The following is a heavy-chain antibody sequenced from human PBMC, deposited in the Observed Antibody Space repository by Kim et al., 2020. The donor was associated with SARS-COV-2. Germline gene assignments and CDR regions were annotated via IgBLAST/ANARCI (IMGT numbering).Heavy chain of an antibody. J-gene: IGHJ6*02. Sequence: SETLSLTCAVYGGSFSGYYWSWIRQPPGKGLEWIGEINHSGSTNYNPSLKSRVTLSVDTSKNQFSLKLSSVTAAGTAVYYCARGFHRKPERITIFGVVIPAKGMDVWGQGTTVTVSS. V-gene: IGHV4-34*01. CDR1: GGSFSGYY. D-gene: IGHD3-3*01. CDR3: ARGFHRKPERITIFGVVIPAKGMDV. CDR2: INHSGST.